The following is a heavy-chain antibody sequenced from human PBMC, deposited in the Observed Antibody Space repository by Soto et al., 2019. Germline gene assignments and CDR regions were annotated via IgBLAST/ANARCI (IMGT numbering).Heavy chain of an antibody. V-gene: IGHV1-46*01. CDR3: ASKAVGANAYYYGIDV. Sequence: ASVKVSCKASGYTFASYYMHWVRQAPGQGLEWMGIINPSGGSTSYAQKFQGRVTMTRDTSTSTVYMELSSLRSEDTAVYYCASKAVGANAYYYGIDVWGQGTTVTVSS. J-gene: IGHJ6*02. CDR1: GYTFASYY. D-gene: IGHD1-26*01. CDR2: INPSGGST.